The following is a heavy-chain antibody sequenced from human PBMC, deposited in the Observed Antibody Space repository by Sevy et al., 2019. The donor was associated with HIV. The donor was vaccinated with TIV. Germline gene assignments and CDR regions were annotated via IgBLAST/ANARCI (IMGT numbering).Heavy chain of an antibody. J-gene: IGHJ6*02. D-gene: IGHD2-21*02. CDR3: TRLGGTVVTPYYAMDV. CDR1: GFTFGGSA. Sequence: GGSLRLSCAASGFTFGGSAMHWVRQASGNGLEWVGRIRSKADNYATAHAASVKGRFTISRDDSKNTAYLQMNSLKTEDTAVYYCTRLGGTVVTPYYAMDVSGQGTTVTVSS. CDR2: IRSKADNYAT. V-gene: IGHV3-73*01.